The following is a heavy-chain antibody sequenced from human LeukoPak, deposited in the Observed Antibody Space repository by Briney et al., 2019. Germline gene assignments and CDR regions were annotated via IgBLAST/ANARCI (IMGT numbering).Heavy chain of an antibody. V-gene: IGHV1-2*02. D-gene: IGHD6-13*01. CDR2: INPNSGGT. J-gene: IGHJ6*02. Sequence: ASVKVSCKASGYTFTGYYMHWVRQAPGQGLEWMGWINPNSGGTNYAQKFQGRVTMTRDTSISTAYMELSRLRSDDTAVYYCARDLGGIAAAGNPDYYYYYGMDVWGQGTTVTVSS. CDR3: ARDLGGIAAAGNPDYYYYYGMDV. CDR1: GYTFTGYY.